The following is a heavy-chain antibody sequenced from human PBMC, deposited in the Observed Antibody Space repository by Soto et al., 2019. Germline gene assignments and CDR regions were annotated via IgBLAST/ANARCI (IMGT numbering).Heavy chain of an antibody. CDR3: ARTTPGFDF. D-gene: IGHD4-17*01. Sequence: QVQLQESGPGLVKPSQTLSLTCTVSGGSISNVDSYWNWIRQHPGKGLEWIGYIHYRGTTLYNPSLKSRITISVDTSNNQFSLNLSSVTAADTAMYYCARTTPGFDFWGQGTLVTVSS. CDR1: GGSISNVDSY. CDR2: IHYRGTT. J-gene: IGHJ4*02. V-gene: IGHV4-31*03.